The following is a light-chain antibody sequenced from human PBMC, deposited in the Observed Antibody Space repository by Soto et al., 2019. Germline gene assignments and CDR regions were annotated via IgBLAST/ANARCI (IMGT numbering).Light chain of an antibody. CDR2: AAS. CDR3: QQANSFPFT. J-gene: IGKJ3*01. Sequence: DIQMTQSPSFLSASVGDRVTITCQASQDISDYLNWYQQKPGQAPKLLIYAASSLQSGVPSRFSGSGSGTDFTLTISSLQPEDFATYYCQQANSFPFTFGPGTKVDIK. CDR1: QDISDY. V-gene: IGKV1D-12*01.